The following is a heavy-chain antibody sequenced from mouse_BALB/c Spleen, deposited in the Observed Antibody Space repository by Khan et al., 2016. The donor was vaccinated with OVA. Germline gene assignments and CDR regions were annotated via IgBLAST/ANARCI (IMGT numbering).Heavy chain of an antibody. Sequence: EVQLQQSGPELVKPGASMKISCKASGYSFTDYTMNWVKQSHGKSLEWIGLINPYNGGTSDNQKFKGKATLTVDKSSSIVYMELLSLTSGDSAVYYSARSGYGGLSYWGQGTLVTVSA. D-gene: IGHD1-2*01. CDR2: INPYNGGT. V-gene: IGHV1-26*01. J-gene: IGHJ3*01. CDR1: GYSFTDYT. CDR3: ARSGYGGLSY.